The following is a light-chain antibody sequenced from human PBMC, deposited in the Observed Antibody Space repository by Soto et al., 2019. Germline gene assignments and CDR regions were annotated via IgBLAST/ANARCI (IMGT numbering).Light chain of an antibody. V-gene: IGKV3-11*01. Sequence: EILLTHSPPPLAASPRERATPSCRASLSVSRTLAWYQQKPGQAPRLLIFDASTRATGIPARFSGSGSGTDFTLAISSLEPEDFAVYYCQQRSNWAITFGQGTRLEIK. CDR3: QQRSNWAIT. J-gene: IGKJ5*01. CDR2: DAS. CDR1: LSVSRT.